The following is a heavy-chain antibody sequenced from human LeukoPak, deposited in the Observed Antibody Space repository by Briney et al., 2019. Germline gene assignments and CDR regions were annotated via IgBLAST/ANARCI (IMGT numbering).Heavy chain of an antibody. D-gene: IGHD5-24*01. CDR1: GFTFSSYG. J-gene: IGHJ6*02. V-gene: IGHV3-30*18. CDR2: ISYDGSNK. Sequence: GGSLRLSCAASGFTFSSYGMHWDRQAPGKGLEWVAVISYDGSNKYYADSVKGRFTISRDNSKNTLYLQMNSLRAEDTAVYYCAKDVEMATIGDYYYGMDVWGQGTTVTVSS. CDR3: AKDVEMATIGDYYYGMDV.